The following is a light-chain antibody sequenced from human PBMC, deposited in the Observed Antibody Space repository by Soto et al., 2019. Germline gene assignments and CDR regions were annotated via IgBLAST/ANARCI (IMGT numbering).Light chain of an antibody. CDR2: SNN. Sequence: VLTQPPSASGTPGQRVTISCSGSSSNIGSNTVNWYQQLPGTAPKLLIYSNNQRPSGVPDRFSGSKSGTSASLAISGLQSGDEADYYCAAWDDSLNGFYVFGTGTKVTVL. CDR1: SSNIGSNT. V-gene: IGLV1-44*01. CDR3: AAWDDSLNGFYV. J-gene: IGLJ1*01.